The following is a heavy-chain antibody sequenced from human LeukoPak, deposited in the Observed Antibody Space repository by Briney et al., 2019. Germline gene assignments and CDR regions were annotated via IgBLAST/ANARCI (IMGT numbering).Heavy chain of an antibody. J-gene: IGHJ5*02. D-gene: IGHD3-10*01. CDR1: SGSFSRYY. CDR3: ARGLGGLLWFGDRASRRGLDP. CDR2: ISHSGST. Sequence: SETLSLTCAVYSGSFSRYYWNWIRQPPGKGLEWIGEISHSGSTNYNPSLKSRVTISVDTSKNQFSLKLSSVTAADTAVYYCARGLGGLLWFGDRASRRGLDPWGQGTLVTVSS. V-gene: IGHV4-34*01.